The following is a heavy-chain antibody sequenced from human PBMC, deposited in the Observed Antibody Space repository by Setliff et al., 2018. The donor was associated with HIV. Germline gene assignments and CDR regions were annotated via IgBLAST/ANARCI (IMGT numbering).Heavy chain of an antibody. V-gene: IGHV1-18*01. J-gene: IGHJ3*02. D-gene: IGHD2-2*01. CDR3: ARDRGVYCRSTNCYSPVDAFDI. Sequence: ASVKVSCKASGYTLTSYGISWVRQAPGQGLEWMGWISAYNGNTNYAQKVQGRVTMTTDTSTSTAYMELRSLRSDYTAVYYCARDRGVYCRSTNCYSPVDAFDIWGQGTMVTVSS. CDR2: ISAYNGNT. CDR1: GYTLTSYG.